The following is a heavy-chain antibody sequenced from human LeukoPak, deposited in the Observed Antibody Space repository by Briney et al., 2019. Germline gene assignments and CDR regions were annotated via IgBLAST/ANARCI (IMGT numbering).Heavy chain of an antibody. CDR3: ARDRWNFDY. D-gene: IGHD4-23*01. V-gene: IGHV3-74*01. CDR2: INSDGTSI. CDR1: GFTFGTYD. J-gene: IGHJ4*02. Sequence: GGSLRLSCAASGFTFGTYDMQWVRQAPGKGLEWVSRINSDGTSISYADSVKGRFTISRDNAKNTLYLQMNSLRAEDSAVYYCARDRWNFDYWGQGTLVTVSS.